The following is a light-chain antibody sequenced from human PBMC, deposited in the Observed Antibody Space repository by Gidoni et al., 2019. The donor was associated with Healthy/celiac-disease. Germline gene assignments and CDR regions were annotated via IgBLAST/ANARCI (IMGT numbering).Light chain of an antibody. CDR3: SSYAGTHVV. Sequence: QSALTQPPSASGSPGQSVTISCTGTSSDVGGYNYVSWYQQPPGKAPKLMIYEVSKRPSGVPDRFSGSKSGNTASLTVSGLQAEDEADYYCSSYAGTHVVFGGGTKLTVL. CDR2: EVS. V-gene: IGLV2-8*01. J-gene: IGLJ2*01. CDR1: SSDVGGYNY.